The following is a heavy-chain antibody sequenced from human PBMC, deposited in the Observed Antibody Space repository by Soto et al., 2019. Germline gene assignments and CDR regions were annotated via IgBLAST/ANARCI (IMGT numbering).Heavy chain of an antibody. J-gene: IGHJ4*02. CDR1: GFTFSSYA. CDR3: AKDEHGAGDYGDLEYYFHY. Sequence: EVQLLESGGGLVQPGGSLRLSCAASGFTFSSYAMSWVRQAPGKGLEWVSAVSGSGGSTYYADSVKGRFTISRENSKNTLYLQISSSGAEVTAVNYCAKDEHGAGDYGDLEYYFHYWGQGTLVTVSS. CDR2: VSGSGGST. D-gene: IGHD4-17*01. V-gene: IGHV3-23*01.